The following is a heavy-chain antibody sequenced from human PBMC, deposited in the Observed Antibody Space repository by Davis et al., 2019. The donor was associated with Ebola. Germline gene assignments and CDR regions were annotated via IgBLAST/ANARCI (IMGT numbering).Heavy chain of an antibody. CDR1: GFSFSTYW. V-gene: IGHV3-7*01. CDR2: IKQDGSER. CDR3: LYGRDV. Sequence: GGSLRLSCAASGFSFSTYWMSWVRQAPGKGLEWVASIKQDGSERYYVDSVKGRFTISRDNAKNSLYLQMNSLRAEDTAVYYCLYGRDVWGQGTTVTVSS. J-gene: IGHJ6*02.